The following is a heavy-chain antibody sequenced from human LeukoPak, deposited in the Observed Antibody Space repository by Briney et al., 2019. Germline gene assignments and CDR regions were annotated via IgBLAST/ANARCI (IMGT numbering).Heavy chain of an antibody. CDR2: PYYRYQWYH. CDR1: GDSVSSYRAA. V-gene: IGHV6-1*01. Sequence: SQTLSLTCPISGDSVSSYRAAWHCLRQSPSGGLVGLGYPYYRYQWYHDYAVYVKSQITINPDKPNNPFSPQLNSLTPEDMAVSYCARDRTGSGWYWVDYWGQGTLVTVS. J-gene: IGHJ4*02. D-gene: IGHD6-19*01. CDR3: ARDRTGSGWYWVDY.